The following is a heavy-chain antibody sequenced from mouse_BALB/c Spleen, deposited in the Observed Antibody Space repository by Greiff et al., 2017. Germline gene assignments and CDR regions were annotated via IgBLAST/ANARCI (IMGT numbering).Heavy chain of an antibody. J-gene: IGHJ1*01. CDR3: ARNDDGYYNWYFDV. Sequence: EVMLVESGGGLVKPGGSLKLSCAASGFTFSSYAMSWVRQTPEKRLEWVASISSGGSTYYPDSVKGRFTISRDNARNILYLQMSSLRSEDTAMYYCARNDDGYYNWYFDVWGAGTTVTVSS. CDR2: ISSGGST. V-gene: IGHV5-6-5*01. CDR1: GFTFSSYA. D-gene: IGHD2-3*01.